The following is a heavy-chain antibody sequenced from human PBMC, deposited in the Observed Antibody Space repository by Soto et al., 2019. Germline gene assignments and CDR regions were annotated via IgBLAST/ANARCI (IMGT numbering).Heavy chain of an antibody. CDR1: GFTFSSYA. CDR2: ISGSGGST. Sequence: PGGSLRLSCAASGFTFSSYAMSWVRQAPGKGLEWVSAISGSGGSTYYADSVKGRFTISRDNSKNTLYLQMNSLRAEDTAVYYCAKDYSHWNSPHSFDYWGQGTLVTVSS. J-gene: IGHJ4*02. CDR3: AKDYSHWNSPHSFDY. D-gene: IGHD1-7*01. V-gene: IGHV3-23*01.